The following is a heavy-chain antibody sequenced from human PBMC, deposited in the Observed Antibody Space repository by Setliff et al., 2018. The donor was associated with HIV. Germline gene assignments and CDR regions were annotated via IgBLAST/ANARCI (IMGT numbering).Heavy chain of an antibody. CDR3: AREGSFVPASPLGNGNRILDF. CDR2: INPSGGST. CDR1: GYTFTNYY. D-gene: IGHD2-2*01. V-gene: IGHV1-46*01. J-gene: IGHJ4*02. Sequence: ASVKVSCKASGYTFTNYYMHWVRQAPGQGLEGMGIINPSGGSTSHAQKFQGRVNMTRDTSTSTVHMEVSSLRSEDTAVYYCAREGSFVPASPLGNGNRILDFWGQGTLVTVSS.